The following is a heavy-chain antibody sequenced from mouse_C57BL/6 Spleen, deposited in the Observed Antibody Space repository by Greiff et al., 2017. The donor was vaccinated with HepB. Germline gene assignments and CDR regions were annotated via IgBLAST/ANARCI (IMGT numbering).Heavy chain of an antibody. CDR1: GYSITSGYY. CDR3: ARGGYGNYVV. CDR2: ISYDGSN. V-gene: IGHV3-6*01. Sequence: EVHLVESGPGLVKPSQSLSLTCSVTGYSITSGYYWNWIRQFPGNKLEWMGYISYDGSNNYNPSLKNRISITRDTSKNQFFLKLNSVTTEDTATYYCARGGYGNYVVWGTGTTVTVSS. D-gene: IGHD2-10*02. J-gene: IGHJ1*03.